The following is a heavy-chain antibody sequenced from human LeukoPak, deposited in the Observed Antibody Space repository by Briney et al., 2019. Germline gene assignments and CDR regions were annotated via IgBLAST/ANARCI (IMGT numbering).Heavy chain of an antibody. J-gene: IGHJ4*02. CDR2: ISTSGSTI. Sequence: WGSLRLSCAASGFTFSSYEMNWVRQAPGKGLEWTSYISTSGSTIYYADSVKGRFTISRDNAKNSLYLQMNSLRAEDTAVYYCSKGYGDYEYWGQGTLVTVSS. CDR1: GFTFSSYE. D-gene: IGHD4-17*01. CDR3: SKGYGDYEY. V-gene: IGHV3-48*03.